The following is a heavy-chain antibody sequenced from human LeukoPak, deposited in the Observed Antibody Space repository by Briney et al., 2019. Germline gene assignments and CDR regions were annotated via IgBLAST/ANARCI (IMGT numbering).Heavy chain of an antibody. D-gene: IGHD5-24*01. CDR1: GYTFTGYY. J-gene: IGHJ4*02. CDR2: INPNSGGT. V-gene: IGHV1-2*02. Sequence: GASVKVSCKASGYTFTGYYMHWVRQAPGQGLEWMGWINPNSGGTNYAQKSQGRVTMTRDTSISTAYMELSRLRSDDTAVYYCTGAGRGWLQLLDYWGQGTLVTVSS. CDR3: TGAGRGWLQLLDY.